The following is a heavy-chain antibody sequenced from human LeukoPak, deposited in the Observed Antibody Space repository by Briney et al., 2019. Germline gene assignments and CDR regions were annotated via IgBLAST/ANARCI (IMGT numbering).Heavy chain of an antibody. D-gene: IGHD2-2*03. V-gene: IGHV3-30*18. Sequence: PGRSLRLSCAASGFTFSSYGMHWVRQAPGKGLEWVALISNDGSFKLYADSVKGRFTISRDDSKNTLDLQLSSLRAGDTAVYYCAKDGFCSSTSCYPNHFNSWGQGTLVTVSS. CDR2: ISNDGSFK. CDR3: AKDGFCSSTSCYPNHFNS. CDR1: GFTFSSYG. J-gene: IGHJ4*02.